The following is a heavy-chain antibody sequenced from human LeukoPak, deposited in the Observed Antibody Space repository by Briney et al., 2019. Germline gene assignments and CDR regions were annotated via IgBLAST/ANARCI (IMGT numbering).Heavy chain of an antibody. V-gene: IGHV1-69*05. CDR3: ARGGAAAYAFDI. J-gene: IGHJ3*02. D-gene: IGHD1-26*01. Sequence: GASVKVSCMVSGDTLTALSMHWVRQAPGKGLEWMGGIIPIFGTANYAQKFQGRVTITTDESTSTAYMELSSLRSEDTAVYYCARGGAAAYAFDIWGQGTMVTVSS. CDR1: GDTLTALS. CDR2: IIPIFGTA.